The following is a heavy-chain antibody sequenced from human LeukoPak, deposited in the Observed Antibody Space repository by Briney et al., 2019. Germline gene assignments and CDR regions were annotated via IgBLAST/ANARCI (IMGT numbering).Heavy chain of an antibody. Sequence: GGSLRLSCAASGFTFNNYAMNWVRQAPGKGLVWVSRINSDGSSITYADSVKGRFTISRDNAKNTLYLQMNSLRVEDTAVYYCAREGRVSGYDFDCWGQGTLVTVSS. D-gene: IGHD5-12*01. V-gene: IGHV3-74*03. CDR3: AREGRVSGYDFDC. CDR1: GFTFNNYA. CDR2: INSDGSSI. J-gene: IGHJ4*02.